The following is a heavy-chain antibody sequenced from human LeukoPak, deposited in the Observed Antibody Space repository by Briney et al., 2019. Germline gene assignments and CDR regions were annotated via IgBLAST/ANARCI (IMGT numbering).Heavy chain of an antibody. J-gene: IGHJ3*02. D-gene: IGHD3-10*01. V-gene: IGHV3-30*18. Sequence: GRSLRLSCAASGFTFSSYGMHWVRQAPGKGLEWVAVISYDGSNKYYADSVKGRFTISRDNSKNTLYLQMNSLRAEDTAVYYCAKVNLVRGVITPGAFDIWGQGTMVTVSS. CDR3: AKVNLVRGVITPGAFDI. CDR2: ISYDGSNK. CDR1: GFTFSSYG.